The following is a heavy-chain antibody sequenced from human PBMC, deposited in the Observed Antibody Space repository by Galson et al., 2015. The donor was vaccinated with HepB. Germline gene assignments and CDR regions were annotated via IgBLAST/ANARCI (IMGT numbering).Heavy chain of an antibody. D-gene: IGHD2-2*01. V-gene: IGHV1-46*01. CDR3: ARAMPPGIRWFDP. J-gene: IGHJ5*02. CDR1: GYTFTSYY. Sequence: SVKVSCKASGYTFTSYYMHWVRQAPGQGLEWMGIINPSGGSTSYAQKFQGRVTMTRDTSTSTVYMELSSLRSEDTAVYYCARAMPPGIRWFDPWGQGTLVTVSS. CDR2: INPSGGST.